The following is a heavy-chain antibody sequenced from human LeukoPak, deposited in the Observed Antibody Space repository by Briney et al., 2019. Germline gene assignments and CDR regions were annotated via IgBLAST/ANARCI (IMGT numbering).Heavy chain of an antibody. D-gene: IGHD2-15*01. CDR3: ARSVEGYCRGGSCYSYSYYMDV. V-gene: IGHV4-61*01. Sequence: SETLSLTCTVSGGSISSSSYYWSWIRQPPGKGLEWIGYIYYSGSTNYNPSLKSRVTISVDTSKNQFSLKLSSVTAADTAVYYCARSVEGYCRGGSCYSYSYYMDVWGKGTTVTVSS. CDR1: GGSISSSSYY. CDR2: IYYSGST. J-gene: IGHJ6*03.